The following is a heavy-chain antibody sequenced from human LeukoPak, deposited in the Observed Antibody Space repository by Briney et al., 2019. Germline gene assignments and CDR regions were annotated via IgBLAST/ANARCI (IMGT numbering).Heavy chain of an antibody. CDR1: GYTFNRYG. J-gene: IGHJ4*02. D-gene: IGHD4-11*01. CDR3: ARTHDYNNYPDY. CDR2: ISAYNGNT. V-gene: IGHV1-18*01. Sequence: ASVKVSCKASGYTFNRYGFSWVRQAPGQGLEWLGWISAYNGNTNYAQKVQDRVAMTTDTSTSTAYMELRSLSSDDTAVYFCARTHDYNNYPDYWGQGTLVAVSS.